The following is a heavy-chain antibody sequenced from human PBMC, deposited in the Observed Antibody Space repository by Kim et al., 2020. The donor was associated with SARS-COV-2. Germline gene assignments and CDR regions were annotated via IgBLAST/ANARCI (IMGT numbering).Heavy chain of an antibody. J-gene: IGHJ4*02. Sequence: FAGSVKGRFTISRDNSKNTLYLQMNSLGAEDTAVYYCAKEEEEGSTPVDYWGQGTLVTVSS. V-gene: IGHV3-30*02. D-gene: IGHD1-26*01. CDR3: AKEEEEGSTPVDY.